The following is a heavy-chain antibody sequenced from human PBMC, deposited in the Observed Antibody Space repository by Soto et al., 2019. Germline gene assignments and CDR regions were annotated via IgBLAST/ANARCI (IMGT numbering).Heavy chain of an antibody. V-gene: IGHV4-59*08. CDR1: GGPISSYY. D-gene: IGHD2-2*03. Sequence: PSETLSLTCTVSGGPISSYYWSWIRQPPGKGLEWIGYIYYSGSTYYHPSLLSRVTISADTSMNEFSLRLSSVTAADTAVYYCARLNGYCVSTGCHGYYGMDVWGQGTTVTVSS. J-gene: IGHJ6*02. CDR3: ARLNGYCVSTGCHGYYGMDV. CDR2: IYYSGST.